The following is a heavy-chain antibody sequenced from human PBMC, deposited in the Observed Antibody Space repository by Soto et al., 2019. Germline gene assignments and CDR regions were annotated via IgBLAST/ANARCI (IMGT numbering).Heavy chain of an antibody. Sequence: QVQLQESGPGLVKPSGTLSLICAVSGGSISSSNWWSWVRQPPGKGLEWIGELYRTGSTNYNPALKSRVTISVDKPRKQLYLKLSSVTAADTAVYYCATGLKANPFAYWGQGTLVLVSS. CDR3: ATGLKANPFAY. J-gene: IGHJ4*02. CDR1: GGSISSSNW. V-gene: IGHV4-4*02. CDR2: LYRTGST.